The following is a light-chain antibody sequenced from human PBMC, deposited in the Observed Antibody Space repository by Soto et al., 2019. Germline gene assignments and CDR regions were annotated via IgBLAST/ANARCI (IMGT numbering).Light chain of an antibody. CDR3: CSYAGSSTPWV. J-gene: IGLJ3*02. V-gene: IGLV2-23*02. CDR1: SSDVGSYNR. CDR2: EVS. Sequence: QSVLTQPASVSGSPGQSITISCTGTSSDVGSYNRVSWYQQHPGKAPKLMIYEVSKRPSGVSNRFSGSKSGNTASLTISGLTAEDEADYYCCSYAGSSTPWVFGGGTQLTVL.